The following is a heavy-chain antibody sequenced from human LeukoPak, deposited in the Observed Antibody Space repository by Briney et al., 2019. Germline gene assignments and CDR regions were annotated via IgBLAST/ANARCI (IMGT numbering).Heavy chain of an antibody. J-gene: IGHJ4*02. CDR3: ARDMSFSTSGWYGELDN. CDR1: GYIFDNFW. D-gene: IGHD6-19*01. CDR2: IKQDGSEI. V-gene: IGHV3-7*05. Sequence: GGSLRLSCAASGYIFDNFWMSWVRQAPGKGLEWVANIKQDGSEIYYVDSVKGRFTISRDNAKNSLYLQMNSLRAEDTALYYCARDMSFSTSGWYGELDNWGQGTLVTVSS.